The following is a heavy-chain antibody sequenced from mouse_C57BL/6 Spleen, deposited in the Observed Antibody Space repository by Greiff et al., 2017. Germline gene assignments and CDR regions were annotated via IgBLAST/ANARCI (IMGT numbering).Heavy chain of an antibody. D-gene: IGHD2-1*01. CDR3: ARERIYYGNYWYFDV. J-gene: IGHJ1*03. CDR1: GFTFSDYG. V-gene: IGHV5-17*01. Sequence: EVKVVESGGGLVKPGGSLKLSCAASGFTFSDYGMHWVRQAPEKGLEWVAYISSGSSTIYYADTVKGRFTISRDNAKNTLFLQMTSLRSEDTAMYDCARERIYYGNYWYFDVWGTGTTVTVSS. CDR2: ISSGSSTI.